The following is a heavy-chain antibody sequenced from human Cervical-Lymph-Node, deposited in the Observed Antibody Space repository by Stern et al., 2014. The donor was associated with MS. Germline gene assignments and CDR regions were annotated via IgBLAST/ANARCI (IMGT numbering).Heavy chain of an antibody. Sequence: QVQLVQSGAEVKKPGASVKVSCMASGYSFTSYFINWVPQAPGQGLVWMGIINPSAGNTNYAQKFQGRVVMTSDTSTGTVYMELSSLRSEDTAVYYCARDEGADYWGQGTLVTVSS. CDR2: INPSAGNT. J-gene: IGHJ4*02. CDR3: ARDEGADY. CDR1: GYSFTSYF. V-gene: IGHV1-46*01.